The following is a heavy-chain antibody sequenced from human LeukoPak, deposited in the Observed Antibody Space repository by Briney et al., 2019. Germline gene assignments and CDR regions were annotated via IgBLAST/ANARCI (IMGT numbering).Heavy chain of an antibody. D-gene: IGHD4-17*01. V-gene: IGHV3-53*01. J-gene: IGHJ5*02. CDR1: GFTVSSNY. CDR3: ASTYGDYARGNWFDP. Sequence: GGSLRLSCAASGFTVSSNYMSWVRQAPGKGLEWVSVIYSSGSTYYADSVKGRFTISRDNSKNTLYLQMNSLRAEDTAVYYCASTYGDYARGNWFDPWGQGTLVTVSS. CDR2: IYSSGST.